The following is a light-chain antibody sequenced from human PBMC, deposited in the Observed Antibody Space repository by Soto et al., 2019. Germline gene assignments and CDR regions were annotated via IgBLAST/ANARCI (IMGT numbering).Light chain of an antibody. Sequence: QSALTQPPSASGSPGQSVTISCTGTPSDVGGSNSVSWYQQHPGKAPNLMIYDVNKRPSGVPDCFSGSKSVNTASLTVSGLQAADEAYYFCSSYAPSDVVFGGGTQLTVL. CDR2: DVN. J-gene: IGLJ2*01. CDR1: PSDVGGSNS. CDR3: SSYAPSDVV. V-gene: IGLV2-8*01.